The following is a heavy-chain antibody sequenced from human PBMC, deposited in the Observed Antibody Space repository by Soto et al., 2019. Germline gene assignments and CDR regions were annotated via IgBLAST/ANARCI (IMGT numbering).Heavy chain of an antibody. Sequence: GGSLRLSCAASGFMFSSYGMSWVRQSPGKGLEWVSPISGSGGSTYYADSVKGRFTISRDNSKSTLYLQMSSLRAEDTAVYSCAKGPSYSGAYFPFGYWGQGTLVTVSS. V-gene: IGHV3-23*01. CDR1: GFMFSSYG. CDR2: ISGSGGST. CDR3: AKGPSYSGAYFPFGY. D-gene: IGHD1-26*01. J-gene: IGHJ4*02.